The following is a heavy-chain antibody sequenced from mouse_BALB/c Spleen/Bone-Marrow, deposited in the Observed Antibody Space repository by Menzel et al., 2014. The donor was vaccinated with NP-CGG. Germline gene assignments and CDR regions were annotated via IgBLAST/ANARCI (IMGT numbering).Heavy chain of an antibody. CDR3: ARQDYSYYYAMDY. CDR2: ISNGGGST. J-gene: IGHJ4*01. Sequence: EVMLVESGGGLVQPGGSLKLSCATSGFTFSDYYMYWVRQTPEKRLEWVAYISNGGGSTYYPDIVKGRFTISRDNAKNTLYLQTSRLKSEDTAMYYCARQDYSYYYAMDYWGQGTSVTVSS. CDR1: GFTFSDYY. D-gene: IGHD2-13*01. V-gene: IGHV5-12*02.